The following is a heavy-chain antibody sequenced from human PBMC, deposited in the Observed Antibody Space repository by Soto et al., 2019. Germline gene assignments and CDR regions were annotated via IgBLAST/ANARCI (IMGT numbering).Heavy chain of an antibody. Sequence: EVQLVESGEGLVQPGGSLRLSCAASGFTFSSYAMHWVRQAPGKGLEYVSAISSNGGSTYYADSVKGRFTISRDNSKNPLYLQMGSLRAEDMAVYYCARGAGWFDYWGQGTLVTVSS. V-gene: IGHV3-64*02. D-gene: IGHD2-15*01. J-gene: IGHJ4*02. CDR1: GFTFSSYA. CDR2: ISSNGGST. CDR3: ARGAGWFDY.